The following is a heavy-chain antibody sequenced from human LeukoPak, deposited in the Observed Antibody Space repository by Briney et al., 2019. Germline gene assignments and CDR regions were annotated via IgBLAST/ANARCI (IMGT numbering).Heavy chain of an antibody. Sequence: ASVKVSCKDSGYTFTSYDINWVRQATGQGLEWMGWMNPNSGNTGYAQKFQGRVTITRNTSISTAYMELSSLRSEDTAVYYCARGKDYYDSSGYYFEFDYWGQGTLVTVSS. CDR3: ARGKDYYDSSGYYFEFDY. CDR1: GYTFTSYD. J-gene: IGHJ4*02. CDR2: MNPNSGNT. D-gene: IGHD3-22*01. V-gene: IGHV1-8*03.